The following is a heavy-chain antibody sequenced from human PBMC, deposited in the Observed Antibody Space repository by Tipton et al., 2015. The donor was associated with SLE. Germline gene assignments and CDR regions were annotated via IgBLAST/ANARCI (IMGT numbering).Heavy chain of an antibody. CDR2: IYYSGST. CDR1: GGSISSSSYY. J-gene: IGHJ6*03. Sequence: TLSLTCSVSGGSISSSSYYWGWIRQPPGKGLEWIGGIYYSGSTYYNSSLKSRVTISVDTSKNQFSPKLSSVTAADTAVYYCARVPVDGYSSSWYANYYYYYYMDVWGKGTTVTVSS. CDR3: ARVPVDGYSSSWYANYYYYYYMDV. D-gene: IGHD6-13*01. V-gene: IGHV4-39*07.